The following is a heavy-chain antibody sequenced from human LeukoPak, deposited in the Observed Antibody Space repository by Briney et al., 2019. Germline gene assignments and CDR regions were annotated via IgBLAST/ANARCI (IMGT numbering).Heavy chain of an antibody. CDR1: GFTVSSNY. J-gene: IGHJ4*02. Sequence: GGSLRLSCAASGFTVSSNYMSWVRQAPGKGLEWVSTINGGGVNTHYADSVGGRFTISRDNSKNTLFLQMNSLRDEDTAVYYCAKDLYSNYGPADYWGQGNLVTVSS. CDR2: INGGGVNT. D-gene: IGHD4-11*01. V-gene: IGHV3-23*01. CDR3: AKDLYSNYGPADY.